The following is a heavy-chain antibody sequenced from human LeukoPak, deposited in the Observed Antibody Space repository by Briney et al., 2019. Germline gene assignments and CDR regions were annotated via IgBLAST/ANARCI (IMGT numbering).Heavy chain of an antibody. Sequence: PSETLSLTCTVSGGSMTSSVYYWGWIRQPPGKGLEWIGSICYNGSTYCNPSLKSRVTISADTSKKRFSLRLSSVTAADSAFYYCAREGSGSLFYYGMDVWGQGTTVTVSS. D-gene: IGHD3-10*01. CDR1: GGSMTSSVYY. J-gene: IGHJ6*02. V-gene: IGHV4-39*02. CDR2: ICYNGST. CDR3: AREGSGSLFYYGMDV.